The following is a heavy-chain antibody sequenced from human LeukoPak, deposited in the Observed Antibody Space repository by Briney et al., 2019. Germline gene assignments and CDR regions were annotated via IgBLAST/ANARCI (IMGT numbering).Heavy chain of an antibody. CDR2: IYTSGST. D-gene: IGHD1-26*01. J-gene: IGHJ5*02. CDR3: ARAVGSSESNWFDP. Sequence: SETLSLTCTVSGASISIYYWSWIRQPAGKGLEWIGRIYTSGSTNYNPSLKSRVTILIDRSKNQFPLKLSSVTAADTAVYYCARAVGSSESNWFDPWGQGTLATVSS. CDR1: GASISIYY. V-gene: IGHV4-4*07.